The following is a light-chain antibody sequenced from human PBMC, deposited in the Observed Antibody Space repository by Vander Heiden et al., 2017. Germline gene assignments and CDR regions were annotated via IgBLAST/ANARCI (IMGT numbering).Light chain of an antibody. Sequence: IPLTQSPSSLSASVGDRVTITCRASQGIRNYLAWYQQKPGKAPNLLIYGASTLQTGVPSRFSGSGYGTDFTLTISSLQPEDFATYYCQQLDSYPRTFGGGTKVEIK. CDR1: QGIRNY. V-gene: IGKV1-9*01. J-gene: IGKJ4*01. CDR3: QQLDSYPRT. CDR2: GAS.